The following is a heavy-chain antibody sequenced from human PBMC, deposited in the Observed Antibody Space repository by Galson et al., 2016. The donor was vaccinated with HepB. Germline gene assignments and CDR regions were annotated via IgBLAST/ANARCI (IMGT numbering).Heavy chain of an antibody. CDR2: ISTGNGDP. Sequence: SVKVSCKASGYTFTNYDIHWVRQAPGQCLESMGWISTGNGDPHYSQKFQGRVTLTRDTSAGTAYLELTSLRFEDTAVFYCANSYGWWAFDNWGQGTQVTVSS. J-gene: IGHJ4*02. D-gene: IGHD5-18*01. CDR3: ANSYGWWAFDN. V-gene: IGHV1-3*04. CDR1: GYTFTNYD.